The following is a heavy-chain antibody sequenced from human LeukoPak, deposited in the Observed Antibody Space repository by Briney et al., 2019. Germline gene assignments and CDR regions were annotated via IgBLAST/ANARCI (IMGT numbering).Heavy chain of an antibody. CDR2: ISSSGSTI. J-gene: IGHJ5*02. Sequence: GGSLRLSCAASGFTFSDYYMSWIRQAPGKGLEWVSYISSSGSTIYYADSVKGRFTISRDSAKNSLYLQMNTLRVEDTAMYYCASLDTAKQPLANHWGQGTLVTVSS. V-gene: IGHV3-11*01. D-gene: IGHD5-18*01. CDR1: GFTFSDYY. CDR3: ASLDTAKQPLANH.